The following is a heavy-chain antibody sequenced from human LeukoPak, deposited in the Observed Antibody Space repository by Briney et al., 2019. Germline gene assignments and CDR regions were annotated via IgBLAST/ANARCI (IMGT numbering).Heavy chain of an antibody. D-gene: IGHD3-10*01. CDR3: AKDNPAGRLLWFGEWYYYYYMDV. J-gene: IGHJ6*03. V-gene: IGHV3-30*02. CDR1: GFTFSSYG. Sequence: PGGSLRLSCAASGFTFSSYGMHWVRQAPGKGLEWVAFIRYDGSNKYYADSVKGRFTISRDNSKNTLYLQMNSLRAEDTAVYYCAKDNPAGRLLWFGEWYYYYYMDVWGKGTTVTISS. CDR2: IRYDGSNK.